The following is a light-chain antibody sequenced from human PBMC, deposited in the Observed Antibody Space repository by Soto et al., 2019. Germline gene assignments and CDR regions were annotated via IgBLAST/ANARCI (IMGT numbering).Light chain of an antibody. J-gene: IGLJ1*01. V-gene: IGLV1-47*02. CDR1: RANIGNNY. CDR2: SDN. CDR3: VSWDDSLSGLV. Sequence: QPVLTQSPSASGTPGQRVTISCSGRRANIGNNYVCWYQQLPGTAPKLLIYSDNQRPSGVPDRFSGSKSGSSASLAISGLRPEDEADYFCVSWDDSLSGLVFGTGTKVTVL.